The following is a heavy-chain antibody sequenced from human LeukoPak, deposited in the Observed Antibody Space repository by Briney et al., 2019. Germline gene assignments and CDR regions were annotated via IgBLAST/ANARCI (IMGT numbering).Heavy chain of an antibody. CDR3: AGGVGYCSGTSCYNWFDP. CDR2: INPNSGGT. CDR1: GYTFTGYY. D-gene: IGHD2-2*01. J-gene: IGHJ5*02. Sequence: ASVKVSCKASGYTFTGYYMHWVRQAPGQGLEWMGWINPNSGGTNYAQKFQGRVTMTRDTSISTAYMELSRLRSDDTAVYYCAGGVGYCSGTSCYNWFDPWGQGTLVTVSS. V-gene: IGHV1-2*02.